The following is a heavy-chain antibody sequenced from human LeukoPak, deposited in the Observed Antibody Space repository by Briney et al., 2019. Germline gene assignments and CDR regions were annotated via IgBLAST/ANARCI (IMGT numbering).Heavy chain of an antibody. CDR2: IIPIFGTA. J-gene: IGHJ4*02. Sequence: GASVKVSCKASGGTFSSYAISWVRQAPGQGLEWMGGIIPIFGTANYAQKFQGRVTITADESTSTAYMELSSLRSEDTAVYYCAFRGRDGYNFIYWGQGTLVTVSS. CDR1: GGTFSSYA. V-gene: IGHV1-69*13. CDR3: AFRGRDGYNFIY. D-gene: IGHD5-24*01.